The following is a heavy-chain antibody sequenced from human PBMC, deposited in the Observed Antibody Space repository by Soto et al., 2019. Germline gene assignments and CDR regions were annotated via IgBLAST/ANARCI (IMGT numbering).Heavy chain of an antibody. CDR3: ARDDYGGNYMDC. CDR2: INPSGGTT. V-gene: IGHV1-46*01. D-gene: IGHD4-17*01. J-gene: IGHJ4*02. Sequence: ASVKVSCKASGYAFTSHYMHWVRQAPGQGLEWMGIINPSGGTTSYAQKIQGRVTMTRDSSTSTVYMELSGLRSEDTAVYYCARDDYGGNYMDCWGQGTLVTVSS. CDR1: GYAFTSHY.